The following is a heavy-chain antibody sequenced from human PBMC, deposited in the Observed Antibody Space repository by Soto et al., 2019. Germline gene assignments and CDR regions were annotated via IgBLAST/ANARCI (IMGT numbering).Heavy chain of an antibody. V-gene: IGHV3-53*01. Sequence: EVQLVESGGGLIQPGGSLRLSCAASGFTVSSNYMSWVRQAPGKGLEWVSVIYGGGSTYYADSVKGRFTISRDNSKNTLYLQMNSLRAEDTAVYYCAREDWPTSSHYYGMDVWGQGTTVTVSS. D-gene: IGHD3-9*01. CDR2: IYGGGST. CDR3: AREDWPTSSHYYGMDV. J-gene: IGHJ6*02. CDR1: GFTVSSNY.